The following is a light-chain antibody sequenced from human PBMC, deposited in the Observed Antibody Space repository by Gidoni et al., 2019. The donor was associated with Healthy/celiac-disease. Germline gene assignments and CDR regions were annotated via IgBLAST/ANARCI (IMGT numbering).Light chain of an antibody. V-gene: IGKV3-20*01. CDR1: QSVSSSY. Sequence: IVLTPSPGTLSLSPGERATLSCRASQSVSSSYVAWYQQKPGQAPRLLIYGASSRATGIPDMFSGRGSGTDFTLTISRLEPEDFAVYYCQQYGSSPFTFXPXTKVDIK. J-gene: IGKJ3*01. CDR3: QQYGSSPFT. CDR2: GAS.